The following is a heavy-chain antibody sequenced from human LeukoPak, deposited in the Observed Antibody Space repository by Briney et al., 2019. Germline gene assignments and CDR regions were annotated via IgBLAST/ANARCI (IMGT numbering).Heavy chain of an antibody. CDR2: IYSDAST. CDR1: GFTVRSNC. J-gene: IGHJ3*02. D-gene: IGHD1-26*01. Sequence: GGSLRLSCAASGFTVRSNCMSWVRQAPGKGLEWVSEIYSDASTYYAASVKGRFSISRDNSKNTVYLQMSSLRAEDTAVYYCARELREHGVFDIWGQGTMVTVSS. V-gene: IGHV3-53*01. CDR3: ARELREHGVFDI.